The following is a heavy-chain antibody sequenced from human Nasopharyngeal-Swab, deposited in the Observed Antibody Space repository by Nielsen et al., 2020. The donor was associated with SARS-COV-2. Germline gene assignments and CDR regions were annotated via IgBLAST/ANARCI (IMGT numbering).Heavy chain of an antibody. CDR2: IYYSGST. J-gene: IGHJ4*02. D-gene: IGHD3-22*01. CDR3: VRAYRGITMIVGVFEYFDY. V-gene: IGHV4-61*06. Sequence: WIRQPPGKGLEWIGYIYYSGSTNYNPSLKSRVTISVDTSKNQFSLKLSSVTAADTAVYYCVRAYRGITMIVGVFEYFDYWGQGTLVTVSS.